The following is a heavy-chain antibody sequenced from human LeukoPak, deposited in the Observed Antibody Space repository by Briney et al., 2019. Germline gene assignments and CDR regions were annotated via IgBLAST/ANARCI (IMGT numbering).Heavy chain of an antibody. D-gene: IGHD3-22*01. J-gene: IGHJ4*02. CDR1: GFTFSSYS. CDR2: ISSSSSYI. Sequence: MPGGSLRLSCSASGFTFSSYSMNWVRQAPGKGLEWVSSISSSSSYIYYADSVKGRFTISRDNAKNSLYLQMNSLRAEDTAVYYCARASTYYYDSSGSFDYWGQGTLVTVSS. CDR3: ARASTYYYDSSGSFDY. V-gene: IGHV3-21*01.